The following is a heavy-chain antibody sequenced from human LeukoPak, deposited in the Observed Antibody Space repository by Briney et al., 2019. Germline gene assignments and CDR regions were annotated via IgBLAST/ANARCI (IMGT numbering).Heavy chain of an antibody. Sequence: ASVKVSCKASGYTFTGSYMHWVRRAPGQGLEWMGWIDPKSGGTHSAQKFQGRVTMTRDTSISTAYMELSRLRSDDTAVYYCARGGYDILTGSYRVRYYFDYWGQGTLVTVSS. CDR2: IDPKSGGT. V-gene: IGHV1-2*02. J-gene: IGHJ4*02. D-gene: IGHD3-9*01. CDR1: GYTFTGSY. CDR3: ARGGYDILTGSYRVRYYFDY.